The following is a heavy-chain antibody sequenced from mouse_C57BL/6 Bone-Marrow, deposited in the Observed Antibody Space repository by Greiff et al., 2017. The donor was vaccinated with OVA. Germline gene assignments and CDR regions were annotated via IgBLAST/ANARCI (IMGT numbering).Heavy chain of an antibody. V-gene: IGHV1-66*01. J-gene: IGHJ3*01. CDR3: ARSSYDYGWFAY. CDR2: IYPGSGNT. D-gene: IGHD2-4*01. Sequence: QVHVKQSGPELVKPGASVKISCKASGYSFTSYYIHWVKQRPGQGLEWIGWIYPGSGNTKYNEKFKGKATLTADTSSSTAYMQLSSLTSEDSAVYYCARSSYDYGWFAYWGQGTLVTVSA. CDR1: GYSFTSYY.